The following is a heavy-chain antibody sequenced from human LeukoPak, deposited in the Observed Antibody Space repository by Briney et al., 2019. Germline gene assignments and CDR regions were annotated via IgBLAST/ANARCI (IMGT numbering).Heavy chain of an antibody. CDR1: GFTVSSNY. CDR2: IYSGGST. Sequence: GGSLRLSCAASGFTVSSNYMSWVRQAPGKGLEWVSVIYSGGSTYYADSVKGRFTISRDNSKNSLYLQMSSLRADDTAVYYCARLSEMLRGPEVTYYFDYWGQGNLVTVSS. J-gene: IGHJ4*02. CDR3: ARLSEMLRGPEVTYYFDY. D-gene: IGHD3-10*01. V-gene: IGHV3-66*04.